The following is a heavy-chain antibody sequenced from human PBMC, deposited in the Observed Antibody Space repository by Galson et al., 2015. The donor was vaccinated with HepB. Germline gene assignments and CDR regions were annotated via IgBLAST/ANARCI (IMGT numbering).Heavy chain of an antibody. CDR3: ARDSAGIAPGRHDYSNYDWFDP. V-gene: IGHV1-46*01. CDR1: GYTFTSYY. J-gene: IGHJ5*02. Sequence: SVKVSCKASGYTFTSYYLHWVRQAPGQGLEWMGIINPSGGTTSYAQKFQGRVTMTRDTSTSTVYMELSSLRSEDTAVYYCARDSAGIAPGRHDYSNYDWFDPWGQGTLVTVSS. CDR2: INPSGGTT. D-gene: IGHD4-11*01.